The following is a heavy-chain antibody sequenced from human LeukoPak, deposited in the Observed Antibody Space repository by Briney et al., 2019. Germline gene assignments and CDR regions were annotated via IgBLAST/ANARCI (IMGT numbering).Heavy chain of an antibody. Sequence: GGSLRLSCATSGFTFSNYAMSWVRQAPGKGLDWVSTISGSGSNTYYADSVEGRFAISRDNSKNTLYLQMNSLRAEDTAVYYCAKDPSIAGTAEYFDYWGQGTLVTVSS. CDR3: AKDPSIAGTAEYFDY. CDR1: GFTFSNYA. J-gene: IGHJ4*02. V-gene: IGHV3-23*01. D-gene: IGHD6-6*01. CDR2: ISGSGSNT.